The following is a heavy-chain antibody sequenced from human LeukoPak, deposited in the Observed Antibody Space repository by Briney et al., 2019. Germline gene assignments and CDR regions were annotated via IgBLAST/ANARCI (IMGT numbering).Heavy chain of an antibody. CDR2: ISSNGNTI. J-gene: IGHJ5*02. Sequence: GGSLRLSCAASGFTFSDYYMSWIRQAPGKGLEWVSYISSNGNTIYYADSVKGRFTISRDNAKNSLYLQMNSLRAEDTAVYYCARAPKFRLVGVPKGPFDPWGQGTLVTVSS. D-gene: IGHD1-26*01. CDR1: GFTFSDYY. CDR3: ARAPKFRLVGVPKGPFDP. V-gene: IGHV3-11*01.